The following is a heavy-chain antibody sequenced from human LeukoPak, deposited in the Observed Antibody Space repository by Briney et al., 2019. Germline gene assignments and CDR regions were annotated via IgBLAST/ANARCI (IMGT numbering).Heavy chain of an antibody. CDR3: TTRITVAGEIMDY. D-gene: IGHD6-19*01. V-gene: IGHV3-15*01. Sequence: PGGSLRLSCAASGFTFSNAWMSWVRQAPGKGLDWVGRIKSKTDGGTTDYAAPVKGRFTISRDDSKNTLYLQMNSLKTEDTAVYYCTTRITVAGEIMDYWGQGTLVTVSS. J-gene: IGHJ4*02. CDR2: IKSKTDGGTT. CDR1: GFTFSNAW.